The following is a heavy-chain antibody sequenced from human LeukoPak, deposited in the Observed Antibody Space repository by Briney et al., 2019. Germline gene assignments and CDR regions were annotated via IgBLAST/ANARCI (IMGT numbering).Heavy chain of an antibody. V-gene: IGHV4-59*02. Sequence: SETLSLTCTVSGGSVNSSYWSWVRQPPAKGLEWIGFISNSGSTNYSPSFTRRLTISVDTSKNQVSLRLTSVTAADTAVCYCARHARGYSFGAWFDPWGQGVLVTVSS. CDR2: ISNSGST. J-gene: IGHJ5*02. D-gene: IGHD5-12*01. CDR3: ARHARGYSFGAWFDP. CDR1: GGSVNSSY.